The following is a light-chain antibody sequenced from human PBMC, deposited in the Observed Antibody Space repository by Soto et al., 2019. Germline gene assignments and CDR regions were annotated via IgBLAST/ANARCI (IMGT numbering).Light chain of an antibody. V-gene: IGKV3-11*01. CDR1: QSVSSY. J-gene: IGKJ2*01. CDR2: DAS. Sequence: SVLTQSPATLSLSPGERATLSCRASQSVSSYLAWYQQKPGQAPRLLIYDASNRAPGIPARFSGSGSGTDLTLTISSLEPEDFAVYYCQQRSNWPPYTFSQGTKLEMK. CDR3: QQRSNWPPYT.